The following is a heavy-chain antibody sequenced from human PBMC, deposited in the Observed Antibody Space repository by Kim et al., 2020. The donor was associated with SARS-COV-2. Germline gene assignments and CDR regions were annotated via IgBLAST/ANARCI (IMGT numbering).Heavy chain of an antibody. D-gene: IGHD3-10*01. Sequence: GESLKISCKGSGYSFTSYWISWVRQMPGKGLEWMGRIDPSDSYTNYSPSFQGHVTISADKSISTAYLQWSSLKASDTAMYYCARLKGNYGSGSYYPIHNPYYYYGMDVWGQGTTVTVSS. V-gene: IGHV5-10-1*01. J-gene: IGHJ6*02. CDR1: GYSFTSYW. CDR2: IDPSDSYT. CDR3: ARLKGNYGSGSYYPIHNPYYYYGMDV.